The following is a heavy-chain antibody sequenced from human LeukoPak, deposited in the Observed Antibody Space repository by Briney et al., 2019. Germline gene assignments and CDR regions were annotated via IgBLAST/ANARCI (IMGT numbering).Heavy chain of an antibody. J-gene: IGHJ6*03. CDR3: ARTYYDFWSGYYYYYMDV. CDR1: GGSISSGSYY. D-gene: IGHD3-3*01. Sequence: SQTLSLTCTVSGGSISSGSYYWSWIRQPVGKGLEWIGRIYTSGSTNYNPSLKSRVTISVDTSKNQFSLKLSSVTAADTAVYYCARTYYDFWSGYYYYYMDVWGKGTTVTVSS. V-gene: IGHV4-61*02. CDR2: IYTSGST.